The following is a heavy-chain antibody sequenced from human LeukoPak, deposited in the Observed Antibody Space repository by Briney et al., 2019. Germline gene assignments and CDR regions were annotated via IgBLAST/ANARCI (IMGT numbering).Heavy chain of an antibody. V-gene: IGHV3-72*01. D-gene: IGHD6-19*01. CDR2: TRNKANSYTT. J-gene: IGHJ6*02. CDR3: ARERAGSNPDYYYYGMDV. Sequence: GGSLRLSCAASGFTFSDHYMDWVRQAPGKGLEWVGRTRNKANSYTTEYAASVKGRFTISRDDSKNSLYLQMNSLKTEDTAVYYCARERAGSNPDYYYYGMDVWGQGTTVTVSS. CDR1: GFTFSDHY.